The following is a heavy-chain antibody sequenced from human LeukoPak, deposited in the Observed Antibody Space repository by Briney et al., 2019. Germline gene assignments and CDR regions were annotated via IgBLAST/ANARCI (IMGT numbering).Heavy chain of an antibody. J-gene: IGHJ4*02. Sequence: PGGSLRLSCAASGFTFSDYYMSWIRQAPGKGLEWVGRIKSNTHSGTTDYAAPVKGRFTISRDDSKNTLYLQMNSLKIEDTAVYYCTTTIFVVLVAALDYWGQGTLVTVSS. CDR1: GFTFSDYY. V-gene: IGHV3-15*01. CDR2: IKSNTHSGTT. CDR3: TTTIFVVLVAALDY. D-gene: IGHD2-15*01.